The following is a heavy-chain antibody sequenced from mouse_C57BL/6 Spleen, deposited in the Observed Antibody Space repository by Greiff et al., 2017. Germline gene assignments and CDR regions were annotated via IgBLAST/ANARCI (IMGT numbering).Heavy chain of an antibody. CDR2: ISSGGSYT. J-gene: IGHJ4*01. CDR3: ARCIYYDYDGYAMDY. V-gene: IGHV5-6*01. D-gene: IGHD2-4*01. Sequence: EVKVVESGGDLVKPGGSLKLSCAASGFTFSSYGMSWVRQTPDKRLEWVATISSGGSYTYYPDSVKGRFTISRDNAKNTLYLQMSSLKSEDTAMYYCARCIYYDYDGYAMDYWGQGTSVTVSS. CDR1: GFTFSSYG.